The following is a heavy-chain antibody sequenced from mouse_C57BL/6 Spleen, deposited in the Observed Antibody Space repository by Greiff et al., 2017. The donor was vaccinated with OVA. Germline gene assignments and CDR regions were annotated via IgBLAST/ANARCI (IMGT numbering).Heavy chain of an antibody. J-gene: IGHJ4*01. CDR3: AREAREESNYAMDY. CDR2: INYDGSST. CDR1: GFTFSDYY. V-gene: IGHV5-16*01. Sequence: EVKLMESEGGLVQPGSSMKLSCTASGFTFSDYYMAWVRQVPEKGLEWVANINYDGSSTYYLDSLKSRFIISRDNAKNILYLQMSSLKSEDTATYYCAREAREESNYAMDYWGQGTSVTVSS.